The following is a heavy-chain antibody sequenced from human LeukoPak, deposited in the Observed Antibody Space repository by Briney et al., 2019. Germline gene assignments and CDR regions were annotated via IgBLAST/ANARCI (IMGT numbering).Heavy chain of an antibody. J-gene: IGHJ4*02. CDR3: ARVLAAARDY. CDR2: IYYSGST. CDR1: GGSISSSSYY. Sequence: PSETLSLTCTVSGGSISSSSYYWGWIRQPPGKGLEWIGSIYYSGSTYYNLSLKSRVTISVDKSKNQFSLKLSSVTAADTAVYYCARVLAAARDYWGQGTLVTVSS. V-gene: IGHV4-39*07. D-gene: IGHD6-13*01.